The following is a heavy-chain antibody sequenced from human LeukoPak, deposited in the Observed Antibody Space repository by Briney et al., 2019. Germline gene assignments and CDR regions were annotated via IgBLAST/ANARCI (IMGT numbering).Heavy chain of an antibody. CDR2: IYYSGST. CDR1: GGSISSGGYY. CDR3: ARAGAKYGSSGYFGY. Sequence: PSETLSLTCTVSGGSISSGGYYWSWIRQHPGKGLEWIGYIYYSGSTYYNPSLKSRVTISVDTSKNQFSLKLSSVTAADTAVYYCARAGAKYGSSGYFGYWGQGTLVTVSS. D-gene: IGHD3-22*01. J-gene: IGHJ4*02. V-gene: IGHV4-31*03.